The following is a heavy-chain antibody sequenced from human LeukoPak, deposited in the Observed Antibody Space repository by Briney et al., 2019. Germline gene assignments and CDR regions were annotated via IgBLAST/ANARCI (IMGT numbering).Heavy chain of an antibody. CDR2: IWYDGSNK. V-gene: IGHV3-33*01. CDR1: GFTFSSYG. CDR3: ARDGVPMVRGVYLSDY. Sequence: GGSLRLSCAASGFTFSSYGMHWVRQAPGKGLEWVADIWYDGSNKYYADSVKGRFTISRDNSKNTLYLQMNSLRAEDTAVYYCARDGVPMVRGVYLSDYWGQGTLVTVSS. J-gene: IGHJ4*02. D-gene: IGHD3-10*01.